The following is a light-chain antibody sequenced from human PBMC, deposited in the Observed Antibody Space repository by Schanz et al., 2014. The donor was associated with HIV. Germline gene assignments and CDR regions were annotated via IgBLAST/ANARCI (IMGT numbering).Light chain of an antibody. Sequence: EIVLTQSPGTLSLSPGERATLSCRASQSVSSSYLAWYQQKPGQAPRLLIYGASTRATGIPARFSGSGSGTDFTLTISSLKSEDSAVYYCLENNNWHTFGQGTKLEI. J-gene: IGKJ2*01. CDR2: GAS. V-gene: IGKV3-20*01. CDR1: QSVSSSY. CDR3: LENNNWHT.